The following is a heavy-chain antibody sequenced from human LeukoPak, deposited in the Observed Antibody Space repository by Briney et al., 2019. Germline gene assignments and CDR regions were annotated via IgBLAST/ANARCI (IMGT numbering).Heavy chain of an antibody. V-gene: IGHV3-7*01. D-gene: IGHD6-13*01. CDR1: GFTFSNYS. J-gene: IGHJ4*02. CDR2: INQDGSET. CDR3: ARDRVWTVLY. Sequence: GGSLRLSCAASGFTFSNYSMNWVRQAPGKGLEWVANINQDGSETYYVDSVKGRFTISRDNARNSLYLQVNSLRAEDTAVYYCARDRVWTVLYWGQGTLVTVSS.